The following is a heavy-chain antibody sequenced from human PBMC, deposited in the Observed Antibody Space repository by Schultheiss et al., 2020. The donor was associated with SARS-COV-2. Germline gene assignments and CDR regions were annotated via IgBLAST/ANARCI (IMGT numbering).Heavy chain of an antibody. Sequence: GGSLRLSCAASGFTFSGSAMHWVRQAPGKGLEWVAVISYDGSNKYYADSVKGRFTISRENAKNSLYLQMNSLRAGDTAVYYCAKVDTAMADLFDYWGQGTLVTVSS. CDR1: GFTFSGSA. J-gene: IGHJ4*02. CDR3: AKVDTAMADLFDY. D-gene: IGHD5-18*01. CDR2: ISYDGSNK. V-gene: IGHV3-30*07.